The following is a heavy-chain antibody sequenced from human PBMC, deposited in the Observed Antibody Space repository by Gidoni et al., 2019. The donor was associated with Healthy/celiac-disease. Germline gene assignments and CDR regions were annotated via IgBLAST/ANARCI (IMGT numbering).Heavy chain of an antibody. Sequence: EVQLVESGGGLVQPGGSLRLSCAASGFTFSTYSMNWVRQAPGKGLEWVSYISSSSSTIYYADSVKGRFTISRDNAKNSLYLQMNSLRDEDTAVYYCAREGYCSGGSCSIASVYFDYWGQGTLVTVSS. J-gene: IGHJ4*02. CDR1: GFTFSTYS. V-gene: IGHV3-48*02. CDR3: AREGYCSGGSCSIASVYFDY. D-gene: IGHD2-15*01. CDR2: ISSSSSTI.